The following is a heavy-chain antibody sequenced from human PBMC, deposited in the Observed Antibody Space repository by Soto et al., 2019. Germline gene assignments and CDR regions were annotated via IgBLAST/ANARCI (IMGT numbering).Heavy chain of an antibody. CDR3: ARVRQQLGYYYYGMDV. Sequence: ASETLSLTCTVSGGSISSYYWSWIRQPAGKGLEWIGRIYTSGSTNYNPSLKSRVTMSVDTSKNQFSLKLSSVTAADTAVYYCARVRQQLGYYYYGMDVWRQGTTVTVSS. CDR1: GGSISSYY. V-gene: IGHV4-4*07. CDR2: IYTSGST. D-gene: IGHD6-13*01. J-gene: IGHJ6*02.